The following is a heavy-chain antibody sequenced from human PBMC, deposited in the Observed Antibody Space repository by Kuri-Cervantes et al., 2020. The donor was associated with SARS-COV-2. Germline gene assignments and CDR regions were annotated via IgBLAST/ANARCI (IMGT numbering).Heavy chain of an antibody. Sequence: SCTVSGGSISSGDYYWSWIRQPPGKGLEWIGYIYYSGSTYYNPSLKSRVTISVDTSKNQFSLKLSSVTAADTAVYYCARNQVGGYYYYYYMDVWGKGTTVTVSS. CDR3: ARNQVGGYYYYYYMDV. J-gene: IGHJ6*03. CDR2: IYYSGST. D-gene: IGHD1-26*01. V-gene: IGHV4-30-4*08. CDR1: GGSISSGDYY.